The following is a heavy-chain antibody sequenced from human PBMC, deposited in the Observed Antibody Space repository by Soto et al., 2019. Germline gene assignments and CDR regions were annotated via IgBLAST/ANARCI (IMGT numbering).Heavy chain of an antibody. CDR2: IIPIFGTA. J-gene: IGHJ6*02. CDR3: ASSNYVPVGYYYGMDV. D-gene: IGHD1-7*01. Sequence: QVQLVQSGAEVKKPGSSVKVSCKASGGTFSSYAISWVRQAPGRGLEWMGGIIPIFGTANYAQKFQGRVTITADESTSTAYMELSSLRSEDTAVYYCASSNYVPVGYYYGMDVWGQGTTVTVSS. V-gene: IGHV1-69*01. CDR1: GGTFSSYA.